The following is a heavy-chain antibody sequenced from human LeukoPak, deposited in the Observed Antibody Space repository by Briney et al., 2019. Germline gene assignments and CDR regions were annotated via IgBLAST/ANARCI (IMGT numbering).Heavy chain of an antibody. CDR1: GYTLTELS. CDR2: INPNSGGT. V-gene: IGHV1-2*02. J-gene: IGHJ4*02. CDR3: ARDIPYYYDSSSY. Sequence: EASVKVSCKVSGYTLTELSMHWVRQAPGQGLEWMRWINPNSGGTNYAQKFQGRVTMTRDTSISTAYMELSRLRSDDTAVYYCARDIPYYYDSSSYWGQGTLVTVSS. D-gene: IGHD3-22*01.